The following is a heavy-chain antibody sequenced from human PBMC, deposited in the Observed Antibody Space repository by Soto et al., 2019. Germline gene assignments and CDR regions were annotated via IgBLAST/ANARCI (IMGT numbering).Heavy chain of an antibody. D-gene: IGHD3-9*01. CDR2: ISGSGGST. V-gene: IGHV3-23*01. J-gene: IGHJ5*02. Sequence: EVQLLESGGGLVPPGGSLRLSCAASGFTFSSYAMSWVRQAPGKWLEWVSAISGSGGSTYYADSVKGRFTISRDNSKNTLYLQMNSLRAEDTAVYYCAKDDYDIFLLLFDPWGQGTLVTVSS. CDR3: AKDDYDIFLLLFDP. CDR1: GFTFSSYA.